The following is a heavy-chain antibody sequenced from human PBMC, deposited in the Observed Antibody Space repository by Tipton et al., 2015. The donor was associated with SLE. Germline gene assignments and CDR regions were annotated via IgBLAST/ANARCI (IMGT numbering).Heavy chain of an antibody. CDR3: ATGVEWWPHYMDV. CDR2: ISAYNGTT. D-gene: IGHD3-3*01. J-gene: IGHJ6*03. Sequence: QVQLVQSGAEVKKPGASVKVSCKASGYTFPTNGVTWVRQAPGQGLEWMGWISAYNGTTNYAQNLQGRATMTTDTSTNTAYMELRSLRSDDTAVYYCATGVEWWPHYMDVWGKGTTVTVSS. V-gene: IGHV1-18*01. CDR1: GYTFPTNG.